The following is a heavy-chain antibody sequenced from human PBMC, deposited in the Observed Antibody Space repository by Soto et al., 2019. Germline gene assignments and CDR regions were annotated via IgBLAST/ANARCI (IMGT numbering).Heavy chain of an antibody. D-gene: IGHD1-1*01. J-gene: IGHJ6*02. Sequence: XVSLRLSCVASGFNFGTYAIHWVRQAPGKGLQWVALIAYDGINTYYADSVKGRFTISRDNSKNTLHLQMNSLRPEDTGVYFCARVTPGNNLYYFSGLDVWGQGTSVTVSS. CDR2: IAYDGINT. CDR3: ARVTPGNNLYYFSGLDV. V-gene: IGHV3-30-3*01. CDR1: GFNFGTYA.